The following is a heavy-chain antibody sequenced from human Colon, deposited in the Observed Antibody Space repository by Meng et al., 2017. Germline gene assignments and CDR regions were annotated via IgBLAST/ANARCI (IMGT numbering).Heavy chain of an antibody. CDR3: VRNFDS. Sequence: QVQLQESGPGLVKPSETLSLTSAVSTDSISRTSWWSWVRQPPGKGLEWIGETSHSGNIKYNPSLKSRVIISVDKSENQVSLKLSSVTAADTAVYYCVRNFDSWGQGILVTVSS. CDR1: TDSISRTSW. CDR2: TSHSGNI. J-gene: IGHJ4*02. V-gene: IGHV4-4*02.